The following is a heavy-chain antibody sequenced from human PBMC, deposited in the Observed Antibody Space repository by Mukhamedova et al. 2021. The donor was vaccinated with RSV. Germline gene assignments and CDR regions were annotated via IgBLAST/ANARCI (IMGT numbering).Heavy chain of an antibody. D-gene: IGHD3-16*01. J-gene: IGHJ4*02. CDR2: LTNRGTS. V-gene: IGHV4-59*01. Sequence: GLEWVGHLTNRGTSVYNPSLGGRVTIAVGTADNEFHLKIASVTAADSAFYFCARVHDYFWVDYTSGKYYFDAWGQGLLVTVSS. CDR3: ARVHDYFWVDYTSGKYYFDA.